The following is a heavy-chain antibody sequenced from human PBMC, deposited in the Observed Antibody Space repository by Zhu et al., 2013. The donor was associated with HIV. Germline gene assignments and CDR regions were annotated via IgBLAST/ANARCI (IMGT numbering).Heavy chain of an antibody. CDR2: IVYGGST. CDR1: GDSVSSGNYH. V-gene: IGHV4-61*01. J-gene: IGHJ4*02. Sequence: QVQLQESGPGLVKPSETLSLTCTVSGDSVSSGNYHWNWIRQSPGKGLEWIGQIVYGGSTNYNPSLKSRVIISIDTSKNQFSVTVTSVTAADTALYYCLTLTAGRGGRASWGQGTLVTVSS. CDR3: LTLTAGRGGRAS. D-gene: IGHD6-13*01.